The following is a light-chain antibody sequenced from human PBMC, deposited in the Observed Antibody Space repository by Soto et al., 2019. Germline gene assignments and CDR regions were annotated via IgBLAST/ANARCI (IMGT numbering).Light chain of an antibody. CDR1: QGISSY. V-gene: IGKV1-8*01. J-gene: IGKJ1*01. CDR2: AAS. Sequence: ASRLTQSPSSLSASTGDRVPITCRASQGISSYLAWYQQKPGKAPKLLIYAASSLQSGVPSRFSGSGSGTDFTLTISSLQPEDFATYYCQQSYSTPPTFGQGTNVDIK. CDR3: QQSYSTPPT.